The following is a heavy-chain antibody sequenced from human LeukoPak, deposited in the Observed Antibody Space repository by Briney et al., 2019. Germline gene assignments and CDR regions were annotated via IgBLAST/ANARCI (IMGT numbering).Heavy chain of an antibody. CDR3: ANSYYDSSGYSDFEYDY. Sequence: ASVKVSCKASGYTFTSYDINWVRQATGQGLEWMGWMNPNSGNTGYAQKFQGRVTMTRNTSISTAYMELSSLRSEDTAVYYCANSYYDSSGYSDFEYDYWGQGTLVTVSS. CDR2: MNPNSGNT. J-gene: IGHJ4*02. CDR1: GYTFTSYD. D-gene: IGHD3-22*01. V-gene: IGHV1-8*01.